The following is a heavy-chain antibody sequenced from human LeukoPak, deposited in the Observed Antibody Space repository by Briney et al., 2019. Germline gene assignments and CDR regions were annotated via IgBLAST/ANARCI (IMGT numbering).Heavy chain of an antibody. Sequence: SETLSLTCTVSGGSISSSSYYWGWIRQPPGKGLEWIGSIYYSGSTYYNPSLKSRVTISVDTSKNQFSLKLSSVTAADTAVYYCARGPMGASGRGWFDPWGQGTLVTVSS. J-gene: IGHJ5*02. D-gene: IGHD1-26*01. CDR2: IYYSGST. V-gene: IGHV4-39*07. CDR1: GGSISSSSYY. CDR3: ARGPMGASGRGWFDP.